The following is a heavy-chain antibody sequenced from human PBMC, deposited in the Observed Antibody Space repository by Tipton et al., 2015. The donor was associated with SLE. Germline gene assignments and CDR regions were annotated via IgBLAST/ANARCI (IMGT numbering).Heavy chain of an antibody. J-gene: IGHJ4*02. Sequence: SLRLSCAASGFTFSDYYMSWIRQAPGKGLEWVSYISSSSSYTNYADSVKGRFTISRDNAKNSLYLQMNSLRAEDTAVYYCARDLVVVAATGIFDYWGQGTLVTVSS. D-gene: IGHD2-15*01. V-gene: IGHV3-11*06. CDR3: ARDLVVVAATGIFDY. CDR1: GFTFSDYY. CDR2: ISSSSSYT.